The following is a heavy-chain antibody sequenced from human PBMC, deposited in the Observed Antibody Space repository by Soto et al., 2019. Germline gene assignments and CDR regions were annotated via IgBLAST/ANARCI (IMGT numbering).Heavy chain of an antibody. V-gene: IGHV1-8*01. CDR2: MNPNSGET. CDR3: ARVAVAARPRWYNWFDP. J-gene: IGHJ5*02. CDR1: GYTFTDYD. D-gene: IGHD2-15*01. Sequence: QEQLVQSEAEVKKPGASVKVSCKTSGYTFTDYDINWVRQATGQGLEWIGWMNPNSGETGYAQKFQGRVTMTRSTSLSTAYLELRSLRSEDTAVYYCARVAVAARPRWYNWFDPWGQGTLVTVSS.